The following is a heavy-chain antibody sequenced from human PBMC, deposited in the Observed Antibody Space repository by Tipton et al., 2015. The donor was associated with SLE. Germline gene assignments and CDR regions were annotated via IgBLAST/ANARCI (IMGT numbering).Heavy chain of an antibody. CDR3: ARAYCSSVSCQRAEYFHY. J-gene: IGHJ1*01. D-gene: IGHD2-2*01. V-gene: IGHV4-34*01. CDR2: IHHTGST. CDR1: GGSISSYY. Sequence: GLVKPSETLSLTCTVSGGSISSYYWSWIRQPPGKGLEWIGEIHHTGSTNYNPSLRSRVTISVDTSKNQFSLKLSSVTAADTAVYYCARAYCSSVSCQRAEYFHYWGQGTLVTVSS.